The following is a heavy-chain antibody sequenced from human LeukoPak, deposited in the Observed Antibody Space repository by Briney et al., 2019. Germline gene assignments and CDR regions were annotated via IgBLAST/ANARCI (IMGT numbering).Heavy chain of an antibody. CDR1: GFTFSSYS. J-gene: IGHJ4*02. D-gene: IGHD2/OR15-2a*01. V-gene: IGHV3-21*01. Sequence: GGSLRLSCAASGFTFSSYSMNWVRQAPGKGLECVSSISDSSRYIFYADSVKGRFTISRDNAKNSLYLQMNSLRAEDTAVYYCAREVYCSHTTCYYFDYWGLGTLVTVSS. CDR3: AREVYCSHTTCYYFDY. CDR2: ISDSSRYI.